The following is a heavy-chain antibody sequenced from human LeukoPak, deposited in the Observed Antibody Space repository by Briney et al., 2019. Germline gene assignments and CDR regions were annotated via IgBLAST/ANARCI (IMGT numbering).Heavy chain of an antibody. J-gene: IGHJ6*03. CDR3: AKDIRRFPYYMDV. CDR1: GFTFDDYA. D-gene: IGHD3-3*01. Sequence: PGGSLRLSCAASGFTFDDYAMHWVRQAPGKGLEWVSGISWNSGSIGYADSVKGRFTISRDNAKNSLYLQMNSLRAEDMALYYCAKDIRRFPYYMDVWGKGTTVTVSS. CDR2: ISWNSGSI. V-gene: IGHV3-9*03.